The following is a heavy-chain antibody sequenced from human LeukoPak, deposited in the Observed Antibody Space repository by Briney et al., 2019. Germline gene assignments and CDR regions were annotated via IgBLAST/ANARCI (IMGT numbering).Heavy chain of an antibody. D-gene: IGHD2-15*01. Sequence: SETLSLTCTVSGGSISSYYWSWIRQPPGKGLEWIGYIYYSGSTNYNPSLKSRVTISVDTSKNQFSLKPSSVTAADTAVYYCARGLDERYCSGGSCYSSPGNVDYWGQGTLVTVSS. CDR2: IYYSGST. CDR1: GGSISSYY. V-gene: IGHV4-59*01. CDR3: ARGLDERYCSGGSCYSSPGNVDY. J-gene: IGHJ4*02.